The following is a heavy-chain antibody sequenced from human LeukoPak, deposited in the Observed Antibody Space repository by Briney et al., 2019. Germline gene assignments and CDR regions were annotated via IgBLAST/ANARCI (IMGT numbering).Heavy chain of an antibody. CDR3: VRDRPATDTVGANYYYYYMDV. D-gene: IGHD4-23*01. CDR2: INWNGGST. CDR1: GFTFDDYG. Sequence: GGSLRLSCAASGFTFDDYGMSWVRQAPGKGLEWVSGINWNGGSTGYADSVKGRFTISRDNAKNSLYLQMNSLRAEDTALYYCVRDRPATDTVGANYYYYYMDVWGKGTTVTVSS. V-gene: IGHV3-20*04. J-gene: IGHJ6*03.